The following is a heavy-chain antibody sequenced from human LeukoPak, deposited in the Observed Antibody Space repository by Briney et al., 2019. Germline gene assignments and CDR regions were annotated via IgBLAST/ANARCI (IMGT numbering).Heavy chain of an antibody. CDR1: GYTFTSYA. CDR3: ARVKLRRYYYDSSGCSDY. Sequence: ASVEVSCKASGYTFTSYAMNWVRQAPGQGLEWMGWINTNTGNPTYAQGFTGRFVFSLDTSVSTAYLQISSLKAEDTAVYYCARVKLRRYYYDSSGCSDYWGQGTLVTVSS. CDR2: INTNTGNP. V-gene: IGHV7-4-1*02. J-gene: IGHJ4*02. D-gene: IGHD3-22*01.